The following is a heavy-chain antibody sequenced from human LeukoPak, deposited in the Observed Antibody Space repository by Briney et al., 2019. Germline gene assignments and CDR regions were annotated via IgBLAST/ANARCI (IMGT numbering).Heavy chain of an antibody. CDR3: ARVGRRFGVVILAWYFDY. Sequence: ASVKVSCKASGYTFTSYGISWVRQAPGQGLEWMGWISAYNGNTNYAQKLQGRVTMTTDTSTSTAYMELRSLRSDDTAVYYCARVGRRFGVVILAWYFDYWGQGTLVTVS. J-gene: IGHJ4*02. V-gene: IGHV1-18*01. CDR2: ISAYNGNT. D-gene: IGHD3-3*01. CDR1: GYTFTSYG.